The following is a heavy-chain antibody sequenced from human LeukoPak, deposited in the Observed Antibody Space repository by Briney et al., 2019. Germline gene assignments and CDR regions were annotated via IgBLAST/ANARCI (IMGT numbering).Heavy chain of an antibody. D-gene: IGHD3-22*01. CDR2: IYHDGST. Sequence: SETLSLTCAVSGGSISSNNWWIWVRQSPEQGLEWIGEIYHDGSTNYNPSLKSRVTISVDTSKNQFSLKLSSVTAADTAVYYCASYDSSGYYGYFQHWGQGTLVTVSS. V-gene: IGHV4-4*02. J-gene: IGHJ1*01. CDR3: ASYDSSGYYGYFQH. CDR1: GGSISSNNW.